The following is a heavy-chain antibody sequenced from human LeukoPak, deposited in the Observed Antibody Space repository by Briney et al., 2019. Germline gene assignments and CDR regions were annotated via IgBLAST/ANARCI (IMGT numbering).Heavy chain of an antibody. Sequence: GGSLRLSCAASGFTFSNHAMSWVRQAPGKGLQWVSTISGSGSTTYYADSVKGRFTVSRDNSKNTLYLQMNSLRAEDTAVYFCAKDERGYEALIDYWGQGTLVTVSS. D-gene: IGHD5-18*01. V-gene: IGHV3-23*01. CDR1: GFTFSNHA. CDR2: ISGSGSTT. CDR3: AKDERGYEALIDY. J-gene: IGHJ4*02.